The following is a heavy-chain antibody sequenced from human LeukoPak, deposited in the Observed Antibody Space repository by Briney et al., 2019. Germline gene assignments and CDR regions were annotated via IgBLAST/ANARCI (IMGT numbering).Heavy chain of an antibody. Sequence: GGSLRLSCAASGFIISDYWMNWVRQVPGKGLEWVANIKEDGSVQDYVDSVRGRFTISRDNAKNSVYLQMNSLRVEDTAVYYCASRESSMARSHWGQGTLVSVST. V-gene: IGHV3-7*01. D-gene: IGHD3-10*01. CDR3: ASRESSMARSH. CDR2: IKEDGSVQ. CDR1: GFIISDYW. J-gene: IGHJ4*02.